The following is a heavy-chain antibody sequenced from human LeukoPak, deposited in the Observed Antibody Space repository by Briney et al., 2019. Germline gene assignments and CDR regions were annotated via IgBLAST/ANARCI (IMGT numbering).Heavy chain of an antibody. CDR1: GGSFSGYY. J-gene: IGHJ3*02. CDR2: IHYSGST. Sequence: SETLSLTCAVYGGSFSGYYWSWIRQPPGKGLEWIGYIHYSGSTYYNPSLKSRVTISVDTSKNQFSLKLSSVTAADTAVYYCARGIFRITMIVNRLGAFDIWGQGTMVTVSS. CDR3: ARGIFRITMIVNRLGAFDI. V-gene: IGHV4-34*01. D-gene: IGHD3-22*01.